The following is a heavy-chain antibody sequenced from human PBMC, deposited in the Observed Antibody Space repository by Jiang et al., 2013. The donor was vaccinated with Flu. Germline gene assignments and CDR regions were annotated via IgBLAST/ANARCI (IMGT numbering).Heavy chain of an antibody. CDR1: GFSFSIYG. J-gene: IGHJ3*02. V-gene: IGHV3-33*01. CDR3: ARATWAGSDAFDI. D-gene: IGHD7-27*01. Sequence: VQLLESGGGVVQPGGSLRLSCAAPGFSFSIYGMHWVRQAPGKGLEWVAVIWYDGSNQKYASSVKGRFTVSRDNSKSTLFLEMNSVRAEDTAVYYCARATWAGSDAFDIWGQGTMVTVSS. CDR2: IWYDGSNQ.